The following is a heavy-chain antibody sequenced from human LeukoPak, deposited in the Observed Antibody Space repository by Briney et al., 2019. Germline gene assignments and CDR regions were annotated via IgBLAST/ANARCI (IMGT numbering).Heavy chain of an antibody. V-gene: IGHV3-72*01. J-gene: IGHJ4*02. CDR2: SRNKENRYST. Sequence: GGSLRLSCAASGFSFSVYYMAWVRQAPGKGLEWVGLSRNKENRYSTEYGESVKGRVTISRDDSKNLMYLEMKSLKSEDTAVYYCVGGYDYWGQGTLVTVSS. CDR1: GFSFSVYY. D-gene: IGHD2-15*01. CDR3: VGGYDY.